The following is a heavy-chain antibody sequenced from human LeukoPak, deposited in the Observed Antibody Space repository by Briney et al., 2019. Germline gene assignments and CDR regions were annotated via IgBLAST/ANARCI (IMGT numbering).Heavy chain of an antibody. V-gene: IGHV3-30*18. D-gene: IGHD2-2*01. CDR2: ISYDGSNK. Sequence: GGSLRLSCAASGFTFSSYGMHWVRQAPGKGLEWVAVISYDGSNKYYADSVKGRFTISRDNSKSTLYLQMNSLRAEDTAVYYCAKFPDIVVVPAATTRYGMDVWGQGTTVTVSS. J-gene: IGHJ6*02. CDR3: AKFPDIVVVPAATTRYGMDV. CDR1: GFTFSSYG.